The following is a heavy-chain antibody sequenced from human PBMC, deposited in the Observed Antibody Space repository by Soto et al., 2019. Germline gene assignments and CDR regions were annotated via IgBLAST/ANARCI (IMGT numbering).Heavy chain of an antibody. CDR1: GYTFTSYG. Sequence: QVQLVQSGAEVKKPGASVKVSCKASGYTFTSYGISWVRQAPGQGLEWMGWISAYNGNTNYAQKVQGRGIMTPDASTSTAHMERRRLRADGTAVYYCAGEEGRYGDLNWFGPWGQGSLVTVSS. D-gene: IGHD4-17*01. CDR3: AGEEGRYGDLNWFGP. J-gene: IGHJ5*02. CDR2: ISAYNGNT. V-gene: IGHV1-18*01.